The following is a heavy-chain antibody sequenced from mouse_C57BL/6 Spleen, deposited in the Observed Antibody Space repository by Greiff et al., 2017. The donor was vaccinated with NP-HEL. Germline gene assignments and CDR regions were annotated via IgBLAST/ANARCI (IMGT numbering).Heavy chain of an antibody. CDR1: GYTFTSYW. D-gene: IGHD4-1*01. J-gene: IGHJ2*01. CDR2: IDPSDSET. CDR3: ASNWDAGATSFDY. V-gene: IGHV1-52*01. Sequence: QVQLQQPGAELVRPGSSVKLSCKASGYTFTSYWMHWVKQRPIQGLEWIGNIDPSDSETHYNQKFKDKATLTVDKSSSTAYMQLSSLTSEDAAVYYCASNWDAGATSFDYWGQGTTLTVSS.